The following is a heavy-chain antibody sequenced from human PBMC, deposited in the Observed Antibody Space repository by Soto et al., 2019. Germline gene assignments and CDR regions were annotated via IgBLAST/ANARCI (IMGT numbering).Heavy chain of an antibody. CDR3: ASFMVRGVYPFDY. CDR2: IYYSGST. J-gene: IGHJ4*02. D-gene: IGHD3-10*01. CDR1: GGSISSSSYY. V-gene: IGHV4-39*01. Sequence: PSETLSLTCTVSGGSISSSSYYWGWIRQPPGKGLEWIGSIYYSGSTYYNPSLKSRVTISVDTSKNQFSLKLSSVTAADTAVYYCASFMVRGVYPFDYWGQGTLVTVSS.